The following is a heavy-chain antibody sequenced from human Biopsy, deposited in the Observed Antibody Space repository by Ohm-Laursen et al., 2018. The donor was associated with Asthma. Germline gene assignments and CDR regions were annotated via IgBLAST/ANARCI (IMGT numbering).Heavy chain of an antibody. CDR2: ISKDASTQ. J-gene: IGHJ3*02. CDR1: GFSFSNFV. CDR3: VRDGTDDAFDI. Sequence: SLRLSCAATGFSFSNFVIHWVRQAPGKGLEWVGVISKDASTQDYADSVKGRFTMARDNSKNTLDLQMNSLREEDTAVYYCVRDGTDDAFDIWGQGTVVSVSS. V-gene: IGHV3-30*03. D-gene: IGHD1-1*01.